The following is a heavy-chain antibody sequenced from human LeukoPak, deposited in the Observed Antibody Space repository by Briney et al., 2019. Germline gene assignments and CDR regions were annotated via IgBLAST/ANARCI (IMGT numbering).Heavy chain of an antibody. CDR3: ARLMFLWPPIYFDY. CDR2: IKQDGSET. CDR1: GSTFSTYW. J-gene: IGHJ4*02. V-gene: IGHV3-7*01. D-gene: IGHD2-8*01. Sequence: GGSLRLSCAASGSTFSTYWMSWVRQVPGKGLEWVANIKQDGSETFYVDSVKGRFTISRDNARNSVYLQMNSLRAEDTAVYYCARLMFLWPPIYFDYWGQGTLVTVSS.